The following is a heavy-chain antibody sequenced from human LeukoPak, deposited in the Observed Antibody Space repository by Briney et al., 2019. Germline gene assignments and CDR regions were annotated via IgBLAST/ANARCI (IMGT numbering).Heavy chain of an antibody. V-gene: IGHV4-59*01. CDR1: GGSISGYY. CDR3: ATQSGEDYDILTGSPDDAFDI. Sequence: SETLSLTCTVSGGSISGYYWSWIRQPPGKGLEWIGYIYYSGSTNYNPSLKSRVTISVDTSKNQFSLKLSSVTAADTAVYYCATQSGEDYDILTGSPDDAFDIWGQGTMVTVSS. D-gene: IGHD3-9*01. CDR2: IYYSGST. J-gene: IGHJ3*02.